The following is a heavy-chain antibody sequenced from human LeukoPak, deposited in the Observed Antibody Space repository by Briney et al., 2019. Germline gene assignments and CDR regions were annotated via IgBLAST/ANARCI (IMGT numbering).Heavy chain of an antibody. Sequence: GESLKISCKGSGYSLIGRVRQMPGKGLEGMGIIYPGDSDIRDSPSFQGQVTISADKSISTACLQWSSLKASDTAIYYCARHARSGRGYTYGVFDYWGQGTLVTVSS. V-gene: IGHV5-51*01. CDR1: GYSL. CDR2: IYPGDSDI. D-gene: IGHD5-18*01. CDR3: ARHARSGRGYTYGVFDY. J-gene: IGHJ4*02.